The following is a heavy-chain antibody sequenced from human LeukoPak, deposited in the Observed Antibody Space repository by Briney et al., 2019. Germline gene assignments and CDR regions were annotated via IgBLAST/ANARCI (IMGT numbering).Heavy chain of an antibody. V-gene: IGHV3-30-3*01. J-gene: IGHJ3*02. Sequence: GGSLRLSCAASGFSFSSYAMHWVRQAPGKGLEWVAVISYDGSNKYYADSVKGRFTISRDNSKNTLYLQMNSLRAEDTAVYYCARGDAFDIWGQGTMVTVSS. CDR1: GFSFSSYA. CDR3: ARGDAFDI. CDR2: ISYDGSNK.